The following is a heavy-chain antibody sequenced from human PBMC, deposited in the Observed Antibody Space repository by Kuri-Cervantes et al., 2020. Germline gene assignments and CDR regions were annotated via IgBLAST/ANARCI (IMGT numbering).Heavy chain of an antibody. D-gene: IGHD2-2*01. Sequence: SVKVSCKASGGTFSSYAISWVRQAPGQGLEWMGGIIPIFGTANYAQKFQGRVTITADESTSTAYMELSSLRSEDTAVYYCARGGQLPSYYYYYYMDVWGKGTTVTVSS. J-gene: IGHJ6*03. CDR3: ARGGQLPSYYYYYYMDV. CDR1: GGTFSSYA. CDR2: IIPIFGTA. V-gene: IGHV1-69*13.